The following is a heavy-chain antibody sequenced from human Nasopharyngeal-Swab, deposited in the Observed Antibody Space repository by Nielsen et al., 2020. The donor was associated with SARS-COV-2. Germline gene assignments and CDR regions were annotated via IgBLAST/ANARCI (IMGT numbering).Heavy chain of an antibody. Sequence: SSVNLSCKASVSTFISYAISWVRPAPGHGLDWLGGIIPIFCPSTYSHKFQGRVTITADESTSTAYMELSSLRSEDTAVYYCARFAPDYYDSSGHYYYYGMDVWGQGTTVTVSS. D-gene: IGHD3-22*01. V-gene: IGHV1-69*01. J-gene: IGHJ6*01. CDR2: IIPIFCPS. CDR3: ARFAPDYYDSSGHYYYYGMDV. CDR1: VSTFISYA.